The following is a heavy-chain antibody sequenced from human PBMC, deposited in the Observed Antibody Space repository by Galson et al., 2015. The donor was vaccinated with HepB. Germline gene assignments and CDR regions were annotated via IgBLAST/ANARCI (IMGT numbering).Heavy chain of an antibody. D-gene: IGHD6-19*01. V-gene: IGHV5-51*04. CDR2: IYPGDSDT. Sequence: SLRLSCAASGFTFSSYAMSWVRQMSGKGLEWMGIIYPGDSDTRYSPSFQGQVTISADKPTSTAYLQWSSLKASDTAMYYCARCQSSGCHPGLDYWGQGTLVTVSS. CDR1: GFTFSSYA. CDR3: ARCQSSGCHPGLDY. J-gene: IGHJ4*02.